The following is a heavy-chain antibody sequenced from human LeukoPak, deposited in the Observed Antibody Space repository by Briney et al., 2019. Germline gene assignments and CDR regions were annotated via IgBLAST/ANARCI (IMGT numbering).Heavy chain of an antibody. J-gene: IGHJ4*02. V-gene: IGHV3-53*01. D-gene: IGHD3-3*01. CDR3: ARDSDFWSGYYRFDY. Sequence: GGSLRLSCVASGFSVSANYMSWVRQAPGKGLEWVSVIYTDGRTYYADSVKGRFTISRDISKNTLYLQMSSLRVDDTAMYYCARDSDFWSGYYRFDYWGQGTLVTVSS. CDR2: IYTDGRT. CDR1: GFSVSANY.